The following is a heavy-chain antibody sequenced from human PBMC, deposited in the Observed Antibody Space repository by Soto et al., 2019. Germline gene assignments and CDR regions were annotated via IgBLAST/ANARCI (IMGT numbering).Heavy chain of an antibody. D-gene: IGHD2-21*02. CDR2: IYYSGIT. V-gene: IGHV4-59*01. Sequence: SETLSLTCTVSRDSISTYYWSWIRQSPGKGLEWIGYIYYSGITNYNPSLKSRVTISLDTSKNQFSLQLSSVTAADTAVYYCARGSSTVVTQFGYWGQGTLVTVSS. CDR3: ARGSSTVVTQFGY. J-gene: IGHJ4*02. CDR1: RDSISTYY.